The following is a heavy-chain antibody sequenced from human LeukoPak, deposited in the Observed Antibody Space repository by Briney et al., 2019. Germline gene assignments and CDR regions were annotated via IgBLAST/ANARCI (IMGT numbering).Heavy chain of an antibody. V-gene: IGHV1-46*01. CDR1: GYTFTSYY. D-gene: IGHD1-1*01. Sequence: ASVKVSCKASGYTFTSYYMHWVRQAPGQGLEWMGIINPSGGSTSYAQKLQGRVTMTTDTSTSTAYMELRSLRSDDTAVYYCTREDPGTGVPFDYWGQGTLVTVSS. CDR3: TREDPGTGVPFDY. J-gene: IGHJ4*02. CDR2: INPSGGST.